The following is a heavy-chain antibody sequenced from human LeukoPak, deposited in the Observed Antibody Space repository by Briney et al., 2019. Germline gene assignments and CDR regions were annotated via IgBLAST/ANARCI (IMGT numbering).Heavy chain of an antibody. J-gene: IGHJ4*02. CDR1: GFAFSSYA. D-gene: IGHD2-8*01. CDR2: IWYDGSNK. Sequence: GRSLRLFCAASGFAFSSYAMQWVRQAPGKGLEWVAVIWYDGSNKYYADSVKGRFTISRDNSKNTLYLQMNSLRAEDTAVYYCARAFVTMLSVDYWGQGTLVTVSS. CDR3: ARAFVTMLSVDY. V-gene: IGHV3-33*08.